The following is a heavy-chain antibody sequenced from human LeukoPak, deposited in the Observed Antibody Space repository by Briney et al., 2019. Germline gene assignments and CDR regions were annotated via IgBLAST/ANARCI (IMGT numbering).Heavy chain of an antibody. D-gene: IGHD5-24*01. V-gene: IGHV1-2*02. CDR1: GYTFTGYY. Sequence: ASVKVSCKASGYTFTGYYMHWVRQAPGQGLEWMGWINPNSGGTNYAQKFQGRVTMTRDTSISTAYMELSRLRSDDTAVYYCAREMAPDRPRDYWGQGTLVTVSS. J-gene: IGHJ4*02. CDR3: AREMAPDRPRDY. CDR2: INPNSGGT.